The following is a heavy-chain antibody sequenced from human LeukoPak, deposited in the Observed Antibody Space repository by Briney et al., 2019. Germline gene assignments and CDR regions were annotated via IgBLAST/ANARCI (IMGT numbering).Heavy chain of an antibody. CDR1: GFTFSTFA. V-gene: IGHV3-23*01. CDR2: IFPSGGEI. CDR3: ARESEYGDYYYYMDV. D-gene: IGHD4-17*01. J-gene: IGHJ6*03. Sequence: GGSLRFSCAASGFTFSTFAMIWVRQPPGKGLEWVSSIFPSGGEIHYADSVRGRFTISRDNSKNTLYLQMNSLRAEDTAVYYCARESEYGDYYYYMDVWGKGTTVTISS.